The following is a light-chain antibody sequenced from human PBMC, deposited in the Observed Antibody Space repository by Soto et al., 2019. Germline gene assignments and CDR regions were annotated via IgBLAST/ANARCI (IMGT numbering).Light chain of an antibody. CDR2: GNS. Sequence: QSVLTQPPSVSGAPGQRVTISCTGSSSNIGAGYDVHWYQQLPGTAPKLLIYGNSNRPSGVPDRVSGSKSGISASLAITGLQAEDEADYYCQSYDSRLSGYVFGTGTRLTVL. J-gene: IGLJ1*01. V-gene: IGLV1-40*01. CDR1: SSNIGAGYD. CDR3: QSYDSRLSGYV.